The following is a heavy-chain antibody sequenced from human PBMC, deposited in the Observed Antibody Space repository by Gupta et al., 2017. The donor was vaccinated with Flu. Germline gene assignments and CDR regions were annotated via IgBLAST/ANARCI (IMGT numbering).Heavy chain of an antibody. CDR2: IRSEAYRRTT. J-gene: IGHJ4*02. D-gene: IGHD1-26*01. CDR3: AKDSRGFIVGEFDC. Sequence: EVQLVESGGDLVQPGRPLRLSCTSSGFPFGDYARSWCRRAPGGRLEWVGVIRSEAYRRTTEYAASIKGRFTISRNDSISVAYLQMDSLQSEDTAVYFCAKDSRGFIVGEFDCWGQGTLVSVS. V-gene: IGHV3-49*03. CDR1: GFPFGDYA.